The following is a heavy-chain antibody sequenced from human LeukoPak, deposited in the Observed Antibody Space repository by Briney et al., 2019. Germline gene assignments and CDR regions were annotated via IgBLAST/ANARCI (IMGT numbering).Heavy chain of an antibody. CDR1: GFTFDDYG. Sequence: GGSLTLSCAVSGFTFDDYGMSWVRQPPGKGLEWVCGTNRNGGSTGYADSVKGRFTISRDNAKNSVYLQVSSLRAEDTALYYCARELSAGIGYYYMDVWGKGTTVTVSS. CDR2: TNRNGGST. D-gene: IGHD6-19*01. V-gene: IGHV3-20*04. J-gene: IGHJ6*03. CDR3: ARELSAGIGYYYMDV.